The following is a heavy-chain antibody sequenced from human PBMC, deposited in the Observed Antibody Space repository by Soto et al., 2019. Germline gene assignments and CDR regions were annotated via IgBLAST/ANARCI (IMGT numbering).Heavy chain of an antibody. D-gene: IGHD1-1*01. CDR3: ASSLENWFDP. J-gene: IGHJ5*02. Sequence: QVQLVQSGAEVKKPGSSAQVSCKASGGTFSSYAISWVRQAPGQGLEWLGGIIPIFGTANYAQKFQGRVTITADESTSTAYVELTSLRSEDTAVYYCASSLENWFDPWGQGTLVTVSS. V-gene: IGHV1-69*12. CDR2: IIPIFGTA. CDR1: GGTFSSYA.